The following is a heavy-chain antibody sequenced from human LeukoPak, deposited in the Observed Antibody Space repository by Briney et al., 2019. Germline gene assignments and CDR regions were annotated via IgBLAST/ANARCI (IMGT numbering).Heavy chain of an antibody. V-gene: IGHV1-2*02. Sequence: ASVNVSCKASGYTFIAYYIHWVRQAPGQGLEWMGWINPNSGGTNYAQKFQGRVTMTRDTSISTAYMELSRLRSDDTVVYYCARVEMATITFRPDVWGKGTTVTISS. D-gene: IGHD5-24*01. J-gene: IGHJ6*04. CDR1: GYTFIAYY. CDR2: INPNSGGT. CDR3: ARVEMATITFRPDV.